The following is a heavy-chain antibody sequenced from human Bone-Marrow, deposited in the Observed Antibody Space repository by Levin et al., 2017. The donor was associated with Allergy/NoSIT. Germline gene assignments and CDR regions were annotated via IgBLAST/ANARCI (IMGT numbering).Heavy chain of an antibody. CDR3: SVYDSGYCDH. V-gene: IGHV3-15*01. J-gene: IGHJ5*02. Sequence: GGSLRLSCAASGFSFSNTWMTWVRQAPGKGLEWVGRIQSNPAGGATDYAAPVKGRFAISRDDSTNTLYLQMTSLKTEDTGVYYCSVYDSGYCDHWGQGTQVTVSS. D-gene: IGHD3-22*01. CDR2: IQSNPAGGAT. CDR1: GFSFSNTW.